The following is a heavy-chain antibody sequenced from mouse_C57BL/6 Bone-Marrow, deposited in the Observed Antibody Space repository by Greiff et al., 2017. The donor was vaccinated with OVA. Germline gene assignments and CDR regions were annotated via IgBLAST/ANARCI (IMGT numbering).Heavy chain of an antibody. CDR3: AREGDYDGDWYFDV. CDR2: IDPSDSYT. D-gene: IGHD2-4*01. J-gene: IGHJ1*03. V-gene: IGHV1-50*01. Sequence: VQLQQPGAELVKPGASVKLSCKASGYTFTSYWMQWVKQRPGQGLEWIGEIDPSDSYTNYNQKFKGKATLTVDTSSSTAYMQLSSLTYEDSAVYYCAREGDYDGDWYFDVWGTGTTVTVSS. CDR1: GYTFTSYW.